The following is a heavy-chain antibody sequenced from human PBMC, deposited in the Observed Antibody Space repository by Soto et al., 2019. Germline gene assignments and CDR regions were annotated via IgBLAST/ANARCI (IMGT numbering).Heavy chain of an antibody. CDR2: IIPIFGTA. CDR1: GGTFSSYA. CDR3: ARVPGTRRASYYFDY. V-gene: IGHV1-69*13. Sequence: GASVKVSCKASGGTFSSYAISWVRQAPGQGLEWMGGIIPIFGTANYAQKFQGRVTITADESTSTAYMELSSLRSEDTAVYYCARVPGTRRASYYFDYWGQGTLVTVSS. J-gene: IGHJ4*02. D-gene: IGHD1-26*01.